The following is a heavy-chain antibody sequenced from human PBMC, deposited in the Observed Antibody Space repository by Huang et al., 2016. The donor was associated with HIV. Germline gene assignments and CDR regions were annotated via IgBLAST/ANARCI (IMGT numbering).Heavy chain of an antibody. CDR3: AKESRWYSDLDN. V-gene: IGHV3-30*18. CDR1: GFTFNNFG. Sequence: QVQLVESGGGVVQPRRSLRLSCVASGFTFNNFGMHWVRQAPGKGLEWVAVISYDGSNGRYSESVKGRFTISRDNPMDTLYLQMNSLRPDDTAVYYCAKESRWYSDLDNWGQGTLVTVSS. CDR2: ISYDGSNG. J-gene: IGHJ4*02. D-gene: IGHD2-15*01.